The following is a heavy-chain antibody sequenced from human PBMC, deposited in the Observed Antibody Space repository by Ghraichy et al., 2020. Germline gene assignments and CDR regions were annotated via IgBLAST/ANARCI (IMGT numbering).Heavy chain of an antibody. V-gene: IGHV3-21*01. CDR3: ARGGRITIFGTF. J-gene: IGHJ4*02. D-gene: IGHD3-3*01. Sequence: GGSLRLSCAASGFTFSSYSMNWVRQAPGKGLEWVSSISSSSSYIYYADSVKGRFTISRDNAKNSLYLQMNSLRAEDTAVYYCARGGRITIFGTFWGQGTLVTVSS. CDR2: ISSSSSYI. CDR1: GFTFSSYS.